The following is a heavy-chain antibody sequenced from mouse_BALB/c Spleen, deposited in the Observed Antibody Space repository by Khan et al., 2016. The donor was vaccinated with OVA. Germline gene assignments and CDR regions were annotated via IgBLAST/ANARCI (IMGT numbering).Heavy chain of an antibody. CDR2: IWTGGGT. CDR3: VRRGNYYGSFYWYFDV. D-gene: IGHD1-1*01. J-gene: IGHJ1*01. V-gene: IGHV2-9-2*01. Sequence: QVQLKESGPGLVAPSQSLSITCTVSGFSLTSYDISWIRQPPGKGLEWLGVIWTGGGTNYNSAFMSRLSISKDHSKSQVFLKMNSLQSDDTAIYYCVRRGNYYGSFYWYFDVWGAGTTVTVSS. CDR1: GFSLTSYD.